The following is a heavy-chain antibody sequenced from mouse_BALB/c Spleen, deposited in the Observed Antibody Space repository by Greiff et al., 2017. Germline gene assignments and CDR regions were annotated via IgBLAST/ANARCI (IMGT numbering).Heavy chain of an antibody. Sequence: VQLQQSGAELVKPGASVKLSCTASGFNIKDTYMHWVKQRPEQGLEWIGRIDPANGNTKYDPKFQGKATITADTSSNTAYLQLSSLTSEDTAVYYCARDYRYDVGYAMDYWGQGTSVTVSS. V-gene: IGHV14-3*02. D-gene: IGHD2-14*01. J-gene: IGHJ4*01. CDR1: GFNIKDTY. CDR2: IDPANGNT. CDR3: ARDYRYDVGYAMDY.